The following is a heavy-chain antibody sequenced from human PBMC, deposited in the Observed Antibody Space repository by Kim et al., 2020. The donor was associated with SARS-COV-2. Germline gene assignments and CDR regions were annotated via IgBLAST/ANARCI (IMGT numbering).Heavy chain of an antibody. CDR3: ARDTSPRHAFDI. CDR1: GFTVSSNY. J-gene: IGHJ3*02. CDR2: IYSGGST. Sequence: GGSLRLSCAASGFTVSSNYMSWVRQAPGKGLEWVSVIYSGGSTYYADSVEGRFTISRDNSKNTLYLQMNSLRAEDTAVYYCARDTSPRHAFDIWGQGTMVTVSS. V-gene: IGHV3-66*02. D-gene: IGHD2-2*02.